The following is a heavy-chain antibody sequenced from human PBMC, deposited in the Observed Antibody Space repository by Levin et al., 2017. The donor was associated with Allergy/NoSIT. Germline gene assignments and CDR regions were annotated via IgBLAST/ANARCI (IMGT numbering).Heavy chain of an antibody. CDR3: AKFSAAGGAELYYYYGMDV. D-gene: IGHD6-13*01. V-gene: IGHV3-23*01. CDR1: GFTFSSYA. J-gene: IGHJ6*02. Sequence: PGGSLRLSCAASGFTFSSYAMSWVRQAPGKGLEWVSAISGSGGSTYYADSVKGRFTISRDNSKNTLYLQMNSLRAEDTAVYYCAKFSAAGGAELYYYYGMDVWGQGTTVTVSS. CDR2: ISGSGGST.